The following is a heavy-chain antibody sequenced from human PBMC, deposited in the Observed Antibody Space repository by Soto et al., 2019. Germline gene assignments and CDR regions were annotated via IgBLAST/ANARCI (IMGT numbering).Heavy chain of an antibody. Sequence: QVQLVQSGAEVKRPGASVKVSCKASGYTFSDYAITLVRQAPGQGLEWMGWISGHNGNTNFAQAFQGRVAMTTDTSTNIVYIELTGLTSDDTAVYYCARANKALRFEFDYWGRGTLVTVSS. CDR2: ISGHNGNT. CDR1: GYTFSDYA. CDR3: ARANKALRFEFDY. J-gene: IGHJ4*02. V-gene: IGHV1-18*01. D-gene: IGHD3-10*01.